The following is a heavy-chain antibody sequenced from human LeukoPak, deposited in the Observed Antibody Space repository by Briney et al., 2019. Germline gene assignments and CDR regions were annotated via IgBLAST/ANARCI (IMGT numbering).Heavy chain of an antibody. CDR1: GFTFSSYA. J-gene: IGHJ6*02. Sequence: GGSLRLSCAASGFTFSSYAMHWVRQVPGKGLEWVAVISYDGSNKYYADSVKGRFTISRENAKNSLYLQMNSLRAGDTAVYYCARAGSITMVRGVINYYYYGMDVWGQGTTVTVSS. D-gene: IGHD3-10*01. CDR2: ISYDGSNK. V-gene: IGHV3-30*14. CDR3: ARAGSITMVRGVINYYYYGMDV.